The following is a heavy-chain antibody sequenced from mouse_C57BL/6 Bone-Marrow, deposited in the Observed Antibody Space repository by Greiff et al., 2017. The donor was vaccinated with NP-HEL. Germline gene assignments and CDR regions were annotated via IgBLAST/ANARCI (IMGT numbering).Heavy chain of an antibody. CDR2: IYPGSGNT. D-gene: IGHD1-1*01. CDR3: AREGAYYDHYFDY. J-gene: IGHJ2*01. V-gene: IGHV1-66*01. Sequence: QVQLQQSGPELVKPGASVKISCKASGYSFTSYYIHWVKQRPGQGLEWIGWIYPGSGNTKYNEKFKGKATLTADTSSSTAYMQLSSLTSEDSAVYYCAREGAYYDHYFDYWGQGTTLTVSS. CDR1: GYSFTSYY.